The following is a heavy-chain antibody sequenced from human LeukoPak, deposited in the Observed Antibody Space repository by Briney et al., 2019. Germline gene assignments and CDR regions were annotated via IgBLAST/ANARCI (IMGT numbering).Heavy chain of an antibody. V-gene: IGHV3-7*01. CDR3: ARDPFGGNWLGP. CDR1: GFTFSSYW. J-gene: IGHJ5*02. Sequence: PGGSLRLSCAASGFTFSSYWINWVRQAPGKGLEWVANIKQDGSGKYYVDSVKGRFTISRDNAKNSLYLQMNSLRAEDTAVYYCARDPFGGNWLGPLGQGTLVTVSS. CDR2: IKQDGSGK. D-gene: IGHD4-23*01.